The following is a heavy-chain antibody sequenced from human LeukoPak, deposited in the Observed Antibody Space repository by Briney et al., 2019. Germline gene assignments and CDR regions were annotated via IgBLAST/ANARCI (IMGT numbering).Heavy chain of an antibody. CDR1: GFGFFNAW. Sequence: GGSLRLSCAASGFGFFNAWMSWVRQAPGEGLEWVGRVKSKTDGETTDYAAPVKGRFTISRDDSKNTVSLQMNSLKTEDTAVYYCTTYNYGGFDSWGQGTLVTVPS. J-gene: IGHJ4*02. CDR2: VKSKTDGETT. CDR3: TTYNYGGFDS. D-gene: IGHD5-18*01. V-gene: IGHV3-15*01.